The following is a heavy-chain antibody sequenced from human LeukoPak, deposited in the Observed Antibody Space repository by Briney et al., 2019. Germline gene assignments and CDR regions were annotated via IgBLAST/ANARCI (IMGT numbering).Heavy chain of an antibody. CDR3: ARDPYSSSWYGTT. D-gene: IGHD6-13*01. CDR1: GGSISSGDYY. J-gene: IGHJ4*02. Sequence: SQTLSLTCTVSGGSISSGDYYWSWIRQPPGKGLEWIGYIYYSGSTYYNPSLKSRVTISVDTSKNQFSLKLSSVTAADTAVYYCARDPYSSSWYGTTWGQGILVTVSS. CDR2: IYYSGST. V-gene: IGHV4-30-4*01.